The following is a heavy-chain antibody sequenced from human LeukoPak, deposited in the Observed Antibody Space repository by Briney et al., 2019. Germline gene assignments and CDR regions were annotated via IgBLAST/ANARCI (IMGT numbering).Heavy chain of an antibody. CDR3: AREDAAAAGAVY. D-gene: IGHD6-13*01. CDR2: INPSGGST. Sequence: ASVKVSCKASGYTFTSYYMHWVRQAPAQGLEWMGIINPSGGSTSYAQKFQGRVTMTRDTSTSTVYMELSSLRSEDTAVYYCAREDAAAAGAVYWGQGTLVTVSS. V-gene: IGHV1-46*01. CDR1: GYTFTSYY. J-gene: IGHJ4*02.